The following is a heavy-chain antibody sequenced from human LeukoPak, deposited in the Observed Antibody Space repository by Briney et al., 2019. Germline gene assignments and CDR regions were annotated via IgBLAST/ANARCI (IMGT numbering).Heavy chain of an antibody. Sequence: GGSLRLSCSASGFSFSDYDMNWVRQAPGKGLEWVSAISGRSSHVYYGESVKGRFTISRDNAKNSLYLQLDSLGVEDTAVYYCGRAFPPLRTSSAGDLWGQGTLVTVSS. V-gene: IGHV3-21*01. J-gene: IGHJ1*01. CDR3: GRAFPPLRTSSAGDL. CDR2: ISGRSSHV. CDR1: GFSFSDYD. D-gene: IGHD3-16*01.